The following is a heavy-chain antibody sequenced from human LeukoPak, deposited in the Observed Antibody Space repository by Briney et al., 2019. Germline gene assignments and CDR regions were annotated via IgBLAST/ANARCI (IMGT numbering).Heavy chain of an antibody. CDR3: ARSSSTFDAFDI. CDR2: IWYDGSNK. CDR1: GFTFSSYG. J-gene: IGHJ3*02. Sequence: PVGSMRLSCAASGFTFSSYGMHWVRQAPGKGLEWVAVIWYDGSNKYYADSVKGRFTISRDNSKNTLYLQMNSLRAEDTAVYYCARSSSTFDAFDIWGQGTMVTVSS. D-gene: IGHD6-13*01. V-gene: IGHV3-33*01.